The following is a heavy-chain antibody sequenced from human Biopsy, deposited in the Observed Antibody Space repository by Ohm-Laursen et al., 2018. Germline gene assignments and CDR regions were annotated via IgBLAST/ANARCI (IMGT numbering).Heavy chain of an antibody. CDR2: VYYTGST. V-gene: IGHV4-59*01. Sequence: GTLSLTWTVSGDSISSYYWSWIRQPPGKGLQWIGYVYYTGSTDYNPSLQSRVTISVDTSKNHFSLRLRSVTPADTAIYYCARDRGYYADRTVPGYYDLWGRGTLVTVSS. J-gene: IGHJ2*01. CDR3: ARDRGYYADRTVPGYYDL. D-gene: IGHD3-22*01. CDR1: GDSISSYY.